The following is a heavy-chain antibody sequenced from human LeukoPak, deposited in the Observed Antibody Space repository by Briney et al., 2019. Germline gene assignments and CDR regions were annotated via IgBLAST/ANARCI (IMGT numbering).Heavy chain of an antibody. CDR2: IYYSGST. CDR1: GGSISSGGYY. V-gene: IGHV4-31*11. J-gene: IGHJ4*02. Sequence: SETLSLTCAVSGGSISSGGYYWSWLRQHPGKGLEWIGYIYYSGSTYYNPSLKSRVTISVDTSKNQFSLKLSSVTAADTAVYYCARGRGPSSWYSYFDYWGQGTLVTVSS. D-gene: IGHD6-13*01. CDR3: ARGRGPSSWYSYFDY.